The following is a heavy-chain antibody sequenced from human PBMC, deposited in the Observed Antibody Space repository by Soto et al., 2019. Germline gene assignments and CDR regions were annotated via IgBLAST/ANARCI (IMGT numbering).Heavy chain of an antibody. Sequence: QVQLVQSGAEVKKPGSSVKVSCKASGGTFSSYAISWVRQAPGQGLEWMGGIIPIFGTANYAQKFQGRVTITADESTSTAYMELSSLRSEDTAVYYCASSPRGRVIPPAYYYCGMDVWGQGTTVTVSS. V-gene: IGHV1-69*01. CDR2: IIPIFGTA. CDR3: ASSPRGRVIPPAYYYCGMDV. J-gene: IGHJ6*02. D-gene: IGHD3-16*01. CDR1: GGTFSSYA.